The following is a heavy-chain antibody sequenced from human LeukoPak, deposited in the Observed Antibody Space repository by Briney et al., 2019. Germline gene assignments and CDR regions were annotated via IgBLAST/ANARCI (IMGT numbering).Heavy chain of an antibody. D-gene: IGHD2-15*01. CDR3: ARDTAAGYCSGGSCYADAFDI. Sequence: GGSLRLSCAASGFTFSSYAMHWVRQAPGKGLEYVSAISNNGGSTYYANSVKGRFTISRDSSKNTLYLQMNSLRAEDTAVCYCARDTAAGYCSGGSCYADAFDIWGQGTMVTVSS. CDR1: GFTFSSYA. V-gene: IGHV3-64*01. CDR2: ISNNGGST. J-gene: IGHJ3*02.